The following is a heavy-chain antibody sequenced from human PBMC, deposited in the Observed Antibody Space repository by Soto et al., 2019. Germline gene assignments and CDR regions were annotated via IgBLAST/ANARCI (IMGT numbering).Heavy chain of an antibody. CDR2: INPNSGGT. CDR1: GYTFTGYY. J-gene: IGHJ5*02. V-gene: IGHV1-2*04. CDR3: ARVAGIAAAGHNWFDP. D-gene: IGHD6-13*01. Sequence: ASVKVSCKASGYTFTGYYMHWVRQAPGQGLEWMGWINPNSGGTNYAQKFQDWVTMTRDTSISTAYMELSRLRSDDTAVYYCARVAGIAAAGHNWFDPWGQGTLVTVSS.